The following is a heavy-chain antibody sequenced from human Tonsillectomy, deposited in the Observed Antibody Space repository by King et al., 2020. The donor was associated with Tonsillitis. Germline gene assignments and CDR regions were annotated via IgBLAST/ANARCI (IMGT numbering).Heavy chain of an antibody. CDR1: GFTFSSYW. Sequence: VQLVESGGGLVQPGGSLRLSCAASGFTFSSYWMHWVRQAPGKGLVWVSRINSDGSNTTYADSVKGRFTISRDNAKNTLHLQMNSLRAEDTAVYYCTRGLGYYYDTSGCNWFDPRGQGTLVTVSS. J-gene: IGHJ5*02. D-gene: IGHD3-22*01. V-gene: IGHV3-74*01. CDR3: TRGLGYYYDTSGCNWFDP. CDR2: INSDGSNT.